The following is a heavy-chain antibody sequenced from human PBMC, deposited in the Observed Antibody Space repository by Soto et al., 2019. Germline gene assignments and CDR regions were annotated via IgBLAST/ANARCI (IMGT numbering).Heavy chain of an antibody. J-gene: IGHJ6*02. V-gene: IGHV4-31*01. D-gene: IGHD2-2*01. Sequence: QVQLQESGPGLVKPSQTLSLTCTVSGGSISSGGYYWSWIRQHPGQGLEWIGYIYYSGSTYYNPSLNSPLTISVDTSKNQLALDPSPVTAADTAVYYCPSDVPAATRYYDYGMYVSGQGPTGTVYS. CDR1: GGSISSGGYY. CDR2: IYYSGST. CDR3: PSDVPAATRYYDYGMYV.